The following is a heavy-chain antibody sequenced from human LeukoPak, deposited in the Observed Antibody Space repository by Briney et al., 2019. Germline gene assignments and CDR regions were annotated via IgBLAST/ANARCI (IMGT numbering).Heavy chain of an antibody. J-gene: IGHJ4*02. CDR1: GGTFSSYA. V-gene: IGHV1-69*05. D-gene: IGHD6-19*01. Sequence: SVKVSCEASGGTFSSYAISWVRQAPGQGLEWMGGIIPIFGTANYAQKSQGRVTITTDESTSTAYMELSSLRSEDTAVYYCARDSLAVAGTFDYWGQGTLVTVSS. CDR2: IIPIFGTA. CDR3: ARDSLAVAGTFDY.